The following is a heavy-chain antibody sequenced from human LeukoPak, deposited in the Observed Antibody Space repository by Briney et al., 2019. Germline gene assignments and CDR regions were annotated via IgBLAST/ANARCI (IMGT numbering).Heavy chain of an antibody. V-gene: IGHV1-2*02. CDR3: ARDFTDLMGAMDPRFDY. Sequence: ASVKVSCKASGYTFTGYYMHWVRQAPGQGLEWMGWINPNSGGTNYAQKFQGRVTMIRDTSISTAYMELSRLRSDDTAVYYCARDFTDLMGAMDPRFDYWGQGTLVTVSS. J-gene: IGHJ4*02. CDR2: INPNSGGT. CDR1: GYTFTGYY. D-gene: IGHD1-26*01.